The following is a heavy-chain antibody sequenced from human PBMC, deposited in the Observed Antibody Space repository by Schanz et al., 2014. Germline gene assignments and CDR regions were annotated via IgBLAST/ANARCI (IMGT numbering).Heavy chain of an antibody. J-gene: IGHJ4*02. CDR3: ARGIVSYGANNSFDY. V-gene: IGHV1-3*04. CDR1: GYTFTSYA. CDR2: INTGSGDT. D-gene: IGHD4-17*01. Sequence: QVHLVQSGAEVKRPGASVKVSCKASGYTFTSYAIHWLRQAPGQRLEWMGWINTGSGDTNYSQKFQGRVTITSDTSASTAYMKVSILRSEDTSVYSGARGIVSYGANNSFDYWGQGTLVTVSS.